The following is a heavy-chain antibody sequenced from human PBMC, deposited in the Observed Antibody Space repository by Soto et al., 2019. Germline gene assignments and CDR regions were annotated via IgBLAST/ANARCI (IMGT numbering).Heavy chain of an antibody. CDR3: AIGGGDYNYFDH. CDR2: IKSDGSST. J-gene: IGHJ4*02. D-gene: IGHD2-21*01. Sequence: GGSLRLSCAASGFLFSTYWMFWVRQVPRKGLLWVSRIKSDGSSTSYADSVKGRFTISRDNTKNTLYLQMTSLRAEDTAVYYCAIGGGDYNYFDHWGQGILVTVPS. V-gene: IGHV3-74*01. CDR1: GFLFSTYW.